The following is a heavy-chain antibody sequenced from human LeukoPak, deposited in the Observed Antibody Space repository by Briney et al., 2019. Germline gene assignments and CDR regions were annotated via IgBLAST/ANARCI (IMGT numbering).Heavy chain of an antibody. D-gene: IGHD5-12*01. Sequence: SETLSLTCAVYGGSFSGYYWSWIRQPPGKGLEWIGEINHSGSTNYNPSLKSRVTISVDTSKNQFSLKLSSVTAADTAVYYCARHSVSQWLPHRWGQGTLVTVSS. CDR2: INHSGST. CDR3: ARHSVSQWLPHR. CDR1: GGSFSGYY. V-gene: IGHV4-34*01. J-gene: IGHJ4*02.